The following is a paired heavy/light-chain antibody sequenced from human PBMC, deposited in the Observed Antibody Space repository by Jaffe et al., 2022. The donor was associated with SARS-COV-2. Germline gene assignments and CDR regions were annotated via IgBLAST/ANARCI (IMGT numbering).Light chain of an antibody. CDR1: QAISSW. V-gene: IGKV1-12*01. J-gene: IGKJ4*01. CDR3: QQANSFPLT. Sequence: DIQMTQSPSSVSASVGDRVTITCRASQAISSWLAWYQQKPGKAPKLLIYATSRLQSGVPSRFSGSGSGTDFTLTISSLQPEDFATYHCQQANSFPLTFGGGTKVEIK. CDR2: ATS.
Heavy chain of an antibody. J-gene: IGHJ5*02. CDR3: ARSISPSYHYVFDP. CDR1: GFTFSDYY. CDR2: ISSGSSST. D-gene: IGHD3-10*02. Sequence: QVQLVESGGGLVKPGGSLRLSCAASGFTFSDYYMNWIRQAPGKGLEWVSYISSGSSSTNYADSVKGRFTISRDNAKNSLYLQMNSLRAEDTAVYYCARSISPSYHYVFDPWGQGTLVTVSS. V-gene: IGHV3-11*06.